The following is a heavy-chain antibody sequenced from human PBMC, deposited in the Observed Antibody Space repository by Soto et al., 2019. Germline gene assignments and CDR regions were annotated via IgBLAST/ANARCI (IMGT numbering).Heavy chain of an antibody. Sequence: SETLSLTCSVSGGSISSGYYYWSWIRQPPGKGLEWIGNIYYSGSTNYNPSLRSRVTISVDTSKNQFSLKLTSVTAAETAAYYCVRTARQGAVAPHWFDRWGQGTQVTVFS. V-gene: IGHV4-30-4*01. J-gene: IGHJ5*02. D-gene: IGHD2-21*02. CDR1: GGSISSGYYY. CDR2: IYYSGST. CDR3: VRTARQGAVAPHWFDR.